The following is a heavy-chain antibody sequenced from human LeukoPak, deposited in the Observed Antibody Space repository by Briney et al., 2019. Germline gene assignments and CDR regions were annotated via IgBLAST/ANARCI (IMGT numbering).Heavy chain of an antibody. CDR2: INHSGST. Sequence: SETLSLTCAVYGGSFSGYYWSWIRQPPGKGLEWIGEINHSGSTNYNPSLKSRVTISVDTSKNQFSLKLSSVTAADTAVYYCARGRDMSSSWYGGSYFGYWGQETLVTVSS. CDR1: GGSFSGYY. J-gene: IGHJ4*02. D-gene: IGHD6-13*01. V-gene: IGHV4-34*01. CDR3: ARGRDMSSSWYGGSYFGY.